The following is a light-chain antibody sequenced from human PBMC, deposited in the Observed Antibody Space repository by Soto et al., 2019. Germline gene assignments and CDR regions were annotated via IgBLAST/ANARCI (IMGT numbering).Light chain of an antibody. CDR3: DTWHSSRSAGV. Sequence: QSVLTQPPSVAAAPGQKVTISCSGSSSNIGNNYVSWYQQLPGTAPKLLIYDNNKRPSGIPDRFSGSKSGTSATLGITGLRAGDEGDYYCDTWHSSRSAGVFGVGTHLPV. CDR2: DNN. J-gene: IGLJ2*01. V-gene: IGLV1-51*01. CDR1: SSNIGNNY.